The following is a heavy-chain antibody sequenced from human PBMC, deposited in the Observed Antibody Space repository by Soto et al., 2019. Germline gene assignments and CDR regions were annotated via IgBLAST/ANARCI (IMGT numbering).Heavy chain of an antibody. CDR2: IYYSGST. Sequence: PSETLSLTCTVSGGSIRSGGNYWTWIRQHPGKGLEWIGHIYYSGSTYYNPSLKSRVFISMDTPKNQFSLELSSVTAADTAVYYCAREESNRYYYYYGMDVWGQGTTVTVSS. V-gene: IGHV4-31*03. CDR1: GGSIRSGGNY. J-gene: IGHJ6*02. CDR3: AREESNRYYYYYGMDV.